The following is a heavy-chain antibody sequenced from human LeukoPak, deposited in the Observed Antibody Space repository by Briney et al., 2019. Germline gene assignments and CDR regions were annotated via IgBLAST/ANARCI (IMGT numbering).Heavy chain of an antibody. Sequence: SETLSLTCTVSGGSISSSSYYWGWIRQPPGKGLEWIGSIYYSGSTYYNPSLKSRVTISVDTSKNQFSLKLSSVTAADTAVYYCARDVGDLRDSSPDYYYYMDVWGKGTTVTVSS. CDR3: ARDVGDLRDSSPDYYYYMDV. CDR2: IYYSGST. J-gene: IGHJ6*03. CDR1: GGSISSSSYY. D-gene: IGHD6-13*01. V-gene: IGHV4-39*07.